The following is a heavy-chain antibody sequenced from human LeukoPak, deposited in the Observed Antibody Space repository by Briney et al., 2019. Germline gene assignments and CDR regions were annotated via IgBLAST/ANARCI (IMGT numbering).Heavy chain of an antibody. D-gene: IGHD6-13*01. J-gene: IGHJ4*02. CDR3: ARKGVSGSWYFFDY. V-gene: IGHV4-59*11. Sequence: SETLSLTCTVSGGSLSTLYRSWIPQPPGRGLEWIGYIYHTGSTNLHPSLKSRVTISVDTSKNQFSLKLSSVTAADTAVYYCARKGVSGSWYFFDYWGQGTLITVSS. CDR1: GGSLSTLY. CDR2: IYHTGST.